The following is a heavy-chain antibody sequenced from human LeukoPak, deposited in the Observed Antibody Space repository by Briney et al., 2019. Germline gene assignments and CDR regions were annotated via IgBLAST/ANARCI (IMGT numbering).Heavy chain of an antibody. Sequence: SETLSLTCTVSGGSISSSSYYWGWIRQPPGKGLEWIGSIYYSGSTYYNPSLKSRVTISVDTSKNQFSLKLSSVTAADTAVYYYARLSSGWYYWFDPWGQGTLVTVSS. CDR3: ARLSSGWYYWFDP. V-gene: IGHV4-39*01. CDR1: GGSISSSSYY. D-gene: IGHD6-19*01. CDR2: IYYSGST. J-gene: IGHJ5*02.